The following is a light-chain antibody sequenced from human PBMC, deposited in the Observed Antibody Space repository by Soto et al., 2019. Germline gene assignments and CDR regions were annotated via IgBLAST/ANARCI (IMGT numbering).Light chain of an antibody. V-gene: IGLV2-14*01. CDR1: SSGVGGYKY. CDR3: SSYTSRRTVV. CDR2: EVT. J-gene: IGLJ1*01. Sequence: QSVLTQPASVSGSPGQSITISCTGTSSGVGGYKYVSWYQQHPGKAPKLMIYEVTNRPSGVSNRFSGSKSGNTASLTISGLQAEDEADYYCSSYTSRRTVVFGTGTKVTVL.